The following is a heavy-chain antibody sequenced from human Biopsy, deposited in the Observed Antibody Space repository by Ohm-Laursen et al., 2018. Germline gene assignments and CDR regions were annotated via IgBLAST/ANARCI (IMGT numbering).Heavy chain of an antibody. Sequence: GTLSLTCTVSGGSISNNNYYWGWIRQPPGKGLEWIGSIFYRGSTHYKPSLKSRVNISVDTSKNQFSLRLNSVTAADTAVYYCARDYDTSGYYYVSWGQGTLVTVSS. CDR3: ARDYDTSGYYYVS. CDR1: GGSISNNNYY. CDR2: IFYRGST. D-gene: IGHD3-22*01. V-gene: IGHV4-39*01. J-gene: IGHJ5*02.